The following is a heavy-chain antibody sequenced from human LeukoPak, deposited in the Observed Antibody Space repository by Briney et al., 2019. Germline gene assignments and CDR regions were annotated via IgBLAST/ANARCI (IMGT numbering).Heavy chain of an antibody. Sequence: GSLRLSCAASGFTFSSYGMHWVRQAPGKGLEWVAVIWYDGSNKCYADSVKGRFTISRDNSKNTLYLQMNSLRAEDTAVYYCAKNDNWNYPDYWGQGTLVTVSS. V-gene: IGHV3-33*06. J-gene: IGHJ4*02. CDR3: AKNDNWNYPDY. CDR1: GFTFSSYG. CDR2: IWYDGSNK. D-gene: IGHD1-7*01.